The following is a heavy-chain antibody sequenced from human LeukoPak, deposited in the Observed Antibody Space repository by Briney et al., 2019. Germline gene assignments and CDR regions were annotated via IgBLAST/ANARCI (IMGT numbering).Heavy chain of an antibody. V-gene: IGHV1-69*13. CDR1: GGTFSSYA. Sequence: ASVKVSCKASGGTFSSYAISWVRQAPGQGLEWMGGIIPIFGTANYAQKFQGRVTITADESTSTAYMELSSLRSEDTAVYYCAKGPRLNWNWVFSGDLIDYWGQGTLVTVSS. D-gene: IGHD1-1*01. CDR3: AKGPRLNWNWVFSGDLIDY. CDR2: IIPIFGTA. J-gene: IGHJ4*02.